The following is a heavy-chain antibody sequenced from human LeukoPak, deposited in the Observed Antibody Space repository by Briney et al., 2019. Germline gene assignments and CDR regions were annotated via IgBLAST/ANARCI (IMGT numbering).Heavy chain of an antibody. Sequence: SQTLSLTCAISGDSVSSNSAAWNWIRQSPSRGLEWLGRTYYRSKWYNDYAVSVKGRININPDTSKNQFSLQLNSVTPEDTAVYYCARTQPAGAGNWLDPWGQGTLVTVS. J-gene: IGHJ5*02. V-gene: IGHV6-1*01. CDR1: GDSVSSNSAA. CDR3: ARTQPAGAGNWLDP. CDR2: TYYRSKWYN. D-gene: IGHD6-13*01.